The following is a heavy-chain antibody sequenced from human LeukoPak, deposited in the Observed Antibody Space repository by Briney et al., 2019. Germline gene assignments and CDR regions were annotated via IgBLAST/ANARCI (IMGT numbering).Heavy chain of an antibody. CDR2: ISVSGT. D-gene: IGHD2-21*01. CDR1: GFRFGGYS. Sequence: GGSLRLSCTASGFRFGGYSIHWVRQAPGKGLEWLSYISVSGTIHADSVMGRVTVSRDNAKNSLYLQMNSLRAEYTAVYYCARIRGSTLAISYMDVWGKGTPVTVSS. V-gene: IGHV3-48*04. CDR3: ARIRGSTLAISYMDV. J-gene: IGHJ6*03.